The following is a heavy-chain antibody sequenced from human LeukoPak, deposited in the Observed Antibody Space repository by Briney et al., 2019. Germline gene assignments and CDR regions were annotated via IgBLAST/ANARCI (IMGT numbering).Heavy chain of an antibody. Sequence: GGSLRLSCAASGFTFSSSAMNWVRQAPGKGLEWVAAISGSGGSTYYADSVKGRFTISRDNSKNAPDLQMNSLRAEDTAVYYCAKRGAYSPPYWGQGTLVTVSS. CDR2: ISGSGGST. D-gene: IGHD5-18*01. CDR3: AKRGAYSPPY. V-gene: IGHV3-23*01. CDR1: GFTFSSSA. J-gene: IGHJ4*02.